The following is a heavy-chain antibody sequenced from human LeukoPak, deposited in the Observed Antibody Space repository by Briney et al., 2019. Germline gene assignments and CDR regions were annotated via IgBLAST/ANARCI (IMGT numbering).Heavy chain of an antibody. CDR2: SSGSGGST. CDR1: GFTLSSYA. CDR3: ARILSSPYCSGGSCYDD. Sequence: PGGSLRLSYAASGFTLSSYAMSWVRQAPGKGLEWVSASSGSGGSTYYADSVKGRFTISRDNSKNTLYLQMNSLRNEDTAVYYCARILSSPYCSGGSCYDDWGQGALVTVSS. D-gene: IGHD2-15*01. V-gene: IGHV3-23*01. J-gene: IGHJ4*02.